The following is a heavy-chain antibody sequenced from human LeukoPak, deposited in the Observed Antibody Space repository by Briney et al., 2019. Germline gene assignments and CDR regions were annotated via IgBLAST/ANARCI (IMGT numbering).Heavy chain of an antibody. CDR2: IYYSGST. CDR1: GGSISNKY. Sequence: SETLSLTCTVSGGSISNKYWSWIRQPPGKGLEWIGYIYYSGSTNYNPSLKSRVTILVDTSKNQFSLKLSSVTAADTAVYYCARDLSAYWGQGTLVTVSS. J-gene: IGHJ4*02. V-gene: IGHV4-59*01. CDR3: ARDLSAY.